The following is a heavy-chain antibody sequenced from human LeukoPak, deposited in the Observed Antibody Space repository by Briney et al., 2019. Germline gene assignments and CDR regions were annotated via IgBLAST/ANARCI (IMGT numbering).Heavy chain of an antibody. CDR1: GGTFSSYA. D-gene: IGHD3-10*01. CDR2: IIPIFGTA. CDR3: ARGFGVTMVRGVILNLASNWFDP. V-gene: IGHV1-69*13. J-gene: IGHJ5*02. Sequence: ASVKVSCKASGGTFSSYAISWVRQAPGQGLEWMGGIIPIFGTANYAQKFQGRVTITADESTSTAYMELSSLRSEDTAVYYCARGFGVTMVRGVILNLASNWFDPWGQGTLVTVSS.